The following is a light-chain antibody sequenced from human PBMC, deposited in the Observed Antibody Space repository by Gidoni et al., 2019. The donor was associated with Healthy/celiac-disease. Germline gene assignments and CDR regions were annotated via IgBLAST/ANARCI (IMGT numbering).Light chain of an antibody. CDR2: AAS. Sequence: ALRMTQSPSSFSASTGDRVTNTCRASQGISSYLAWYQQKPGKATKLLIYAASTLQSGVPSRFSGSGSGTDFTPIISWLQSEDFTTYYCQQYYSYPFTFGGGTKVEIK. CDR3: QQYYSYPFT. CDR1: QGISSY. J-gene: IGKJ4*01. V-gene: IGKV1-8*01.